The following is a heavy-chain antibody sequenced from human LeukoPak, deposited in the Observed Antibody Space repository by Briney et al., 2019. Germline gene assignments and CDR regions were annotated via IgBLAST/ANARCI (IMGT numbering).Heavy chain of an antibody. J-gene: IGHJ5*02. CDR2: ISSSGSTI. D-gene: IGHD1-26*01. CDR3: AKKYSTGLDP. V-gene: IGHV3-48*03. Sequence: GGSLSLSCAASGFTFSSYEMNWVRQAPGKGLEWVSYISSSGSTIYYADSVKGRFTISRDNSKNTLYLQMNSLRAEDTAVYYCAKKYSTGLDPWGQGTLVTVSS. CDR1: GFTFSSYE.